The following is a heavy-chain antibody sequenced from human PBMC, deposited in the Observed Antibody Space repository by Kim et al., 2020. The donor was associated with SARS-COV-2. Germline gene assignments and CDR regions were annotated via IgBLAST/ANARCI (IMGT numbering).Heavy chain of an antibody. CDR3: ARRARFGEFVGSLDP. CDR1: GGTFSSYA. J-gene: IGHJ5*02. CDR2: IIPIFGTA. Sequence: SVKVSCKASGGTFSSYAISWVRQAPGQGLEWMGGIIPIFGTANYAQKFQGRVTITADESTSTAYMELSSLRSEDTAVYYCARRARFGEFVGSLDPWGQGTLVTVSS. D-gene: IGHD3-10*01. V-gene: IGHV1-69*13.